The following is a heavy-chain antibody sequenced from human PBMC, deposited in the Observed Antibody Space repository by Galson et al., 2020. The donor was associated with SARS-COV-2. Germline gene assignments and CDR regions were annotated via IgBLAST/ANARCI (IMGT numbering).Heavy chain of an antibody. CDR2: IWYDGSNK. CDR3: ARGGYSYGWYYFDY. CDR1: GFTFSSYG. V-gene: IGHV3-33*01. J-gene: IGHJ4*02. Sequence: QAGGSLRLSCAASGFTFSSYGMHWVRQAPGKGLEWVAVIWYDGSNKYYADSVKGRFTISRDNSKNTLYLQMNSLRAEDTAVYYCARGGYSYGWYYFDYWGQGTLVTVSS. D-gene: IGHD5-18*01.